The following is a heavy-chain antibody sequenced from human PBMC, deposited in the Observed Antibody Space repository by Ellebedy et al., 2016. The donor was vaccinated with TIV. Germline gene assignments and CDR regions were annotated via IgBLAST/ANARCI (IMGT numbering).Heavy chain of an antibody. CDR3: TRGPDYAKTGF. V-gene: IGHV4-34*01. CDR1: GVSFSGYY. Sequence: SQTLSLTXXVYGVSFSGYYWSWIRPSPGKGLEWIGEINHSGITDYNPSLRSRVTISVDTSKNQFSLHLSSVTAADAALYYCTRGPDYAKTGFWGQGTLVTVSS. D-gene: IGHD4-17*01. CDR2: INHSGIT. J-gene: IGHJ4*02.